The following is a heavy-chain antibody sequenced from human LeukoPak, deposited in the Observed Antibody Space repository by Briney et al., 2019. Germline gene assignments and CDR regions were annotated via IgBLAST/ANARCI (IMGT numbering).Heavy chain of an antibody. D-gene: IGHD5-18*01. CDR3: TRGDTAMVT. Sequence: PGGSLRLSCAAFGFTFSNYGMNWVRQAPGKGLEWVSYISSRSDTMYDADSVKGRFTISRDNAKNSLYLHMNSLRDEDTAVYYCTRGDTAMVTWGQGTLVTVSS. CDR1: GFTFSNYG. J-gene: IGHJ4*02. V-gene: IGHV3-48*02. CDR2: ISSRSDTM.